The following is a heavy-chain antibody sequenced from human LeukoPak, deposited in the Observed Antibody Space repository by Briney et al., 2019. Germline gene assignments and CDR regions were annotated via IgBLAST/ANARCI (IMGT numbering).Heavy chain of an antibody. J-gene: IGHJ4*02. Sequence: GGSLRLSCAASGFSFSTYAMSWVRQAPGKGLEWVSAISPGGDTIYYLDSVKGRFTISRDNSKNTLYLQMNSLRAEDTAVYYCARRTTVVGPAPFDHWGQGTLVTVSS. CDR3: ARRTTVVGPAPFDH. D-gene: IGHD4-23*01. CDR2: ISPGGDTI. V-gene: IGHV3-23*01. CDR1: GFSFSTYA.